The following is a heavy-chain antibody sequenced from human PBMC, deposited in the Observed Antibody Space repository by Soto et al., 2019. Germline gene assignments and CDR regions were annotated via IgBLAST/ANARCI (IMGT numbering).Heavy chain of an antibody. Sequence: QAQVVQSGAEVRKPGSSVKLSCKASEGTFNSYAIAWVRQAPGHGLEWMGGIIPYYNTLNYAQKLQDRVTITADDSTNTVYMELSSLRSDVTAVYFCASGASRWYPYSFESWGQGTLVSVSS. J-gene: IGHJ4*02. V-gene: IGHV1-69*01. CDR3: ASGASRWYPYSFES. CDR1: EGTFNSYA. D-gene: IGHD6-13*01. CDR2: IIPYYNTL.